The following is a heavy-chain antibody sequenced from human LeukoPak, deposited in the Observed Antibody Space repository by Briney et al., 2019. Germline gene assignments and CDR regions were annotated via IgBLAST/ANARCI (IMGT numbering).Heavy chain of an antibody. D-gene: IGHD4-17*01. CDR2: INPSGGST. J-gene: IGHJ4*02. CDR3: AGATVTTSFDY. V-gene: IGHV1-46*01. CDR1: GYTFTSYY. Sequence: GASVKVSRKASGYTFTSYYMHWVRQAPGQGLEWMGIINPSGGSTSYAQKFQGRVTMTRDTSTSTVYMELSSLRSEDTAVYYCAGATVTTSFDYWGQGTLVTVSS.